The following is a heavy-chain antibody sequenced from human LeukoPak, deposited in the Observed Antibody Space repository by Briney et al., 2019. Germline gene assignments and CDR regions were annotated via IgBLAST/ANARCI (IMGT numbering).Heavy chain of an antibody. CDR2: IYYSGST. V-gene: IGHV4-30-4*08. CDR1: GGSISSGDYY. CDR3: ARLITGTTTAFDI. J-gene: IGHJ3*02. D-gene: IGHD1-7*01. Sequence: SETLSLTCTVSGGSISSGDYYWSWVRQPPWKGLEWIGYIYYSGSTYYNPSLKRRVTISVDTSKNQFSLKLSSVTAADTAVYYCARLITGTTTAFDIWGQGTMVTVSS.